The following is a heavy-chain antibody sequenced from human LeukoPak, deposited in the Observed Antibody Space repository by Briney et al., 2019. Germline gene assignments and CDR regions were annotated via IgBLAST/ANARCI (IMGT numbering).Heavy chain of an antibody. V-gene: IGHV4-31*03. CDR2: IYYSGST. D-gene: IGHD1-26*01. Sequence: PSETLSLTCTVSGGSISSGGYYWSWIRQHPGKGLEWIGYIYYSGSTYYNPSLKSRVTISVDTSKNQFSLKLSSVTAADTAVYYCARVPIMGALGADYWGQGTLVTVSS. CDR3: ARVPIMGALGADY. CDR1: GGSISSGGYY. J-gene: IGHJ4*02.